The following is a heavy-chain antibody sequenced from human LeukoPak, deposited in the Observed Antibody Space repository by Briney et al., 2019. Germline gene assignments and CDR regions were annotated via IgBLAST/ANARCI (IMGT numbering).Heavy chain of an antibody. D-gene: IGHD3-22*01. Sequence: GGSLRLSCAASGFTFSTYSMNWVRQAPGKGLEWVSYISSSSSTIYYAGSVKGRFTISRDNAKNSLYLQMNSLRAEDTAVYYCARGSTYYDSSGQVPFDYWGQGTLVTVSS. CDR1: GFTFSTYS. J-gene: IGHJ4*02. CDR3: ARGSTYYDSSGQVPFDY. V-gene: IGHV3-48*01. CDR2: ISSSSSTI.